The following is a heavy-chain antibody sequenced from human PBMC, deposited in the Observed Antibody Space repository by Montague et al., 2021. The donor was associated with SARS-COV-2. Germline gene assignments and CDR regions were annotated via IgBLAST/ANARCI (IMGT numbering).Heavy chain of an antibody. CDR2: ISSSGSTK. CDR1: GFTFRSYE. J-gene: IGHJ4*02. V-gene: IGHV3-48*03. CDR3: ARFLSGDGFGAFYFDY. Sequence: SLRLSCAASGFTFRSYEMNWVRQAPGKGLEWVSYISSSGSTKYYVDSVKGRFTISRDNAKNSLYLQMNSLRAEDTAVYYCARFLSGDGFGAFYFDYWGQGTLVTVSS. D-gene: IGHD5-12*01.